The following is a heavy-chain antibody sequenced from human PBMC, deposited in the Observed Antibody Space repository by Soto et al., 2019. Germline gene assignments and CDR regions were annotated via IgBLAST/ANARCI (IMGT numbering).Heavy chain of an antibody. Sequence: SETLSLTCTVSGGSISSYYWSWIRQPPGKGLEWIGYIYYSGSTNYNPSLKSRVTISVDTSKNQFSLKLSSVTAADTAVYYCAREEVYYYGSGSYYIGAAFDIWGQGTMVTVSS. CDR1: GGSISSYY. V-gene: IGHV4-59*01. D-gene: IGHD3-10*01. J-gene: IGHJ3*02. CDR3: AREEVYYYGSGSYYIGAAFDI. CDR2: IYYSGST.